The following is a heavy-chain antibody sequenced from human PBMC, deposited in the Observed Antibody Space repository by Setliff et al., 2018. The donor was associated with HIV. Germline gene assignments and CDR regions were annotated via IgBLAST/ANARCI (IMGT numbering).Heavy chain of an antibody. CDR3: AKDSKPFGASYYFDY. D-gene: IGHD3-10*01. J-gene: IGHJ4*02. CDR1: GLTFSEYY. Sequence: GGSLRLSCTASGLTFSEYYMAWIRQAPGKAPECISYMSGSGHVIQYSESVDGRFDISRDNARNSLYLQMNSLRAEDTALYYCAKDSKPFGASYYFDYWGQGTLVTVSS. CDR2: MSGSGHVI. V-gene: IGHV3-11*01.